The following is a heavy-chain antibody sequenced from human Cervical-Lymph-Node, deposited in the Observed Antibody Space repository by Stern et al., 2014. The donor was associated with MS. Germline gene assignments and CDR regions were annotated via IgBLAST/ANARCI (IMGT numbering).Heavy chain of an antibody. J-gene: IGHJ4*02. CDR1: GYTFNSYY. Sequence: QVQLVESGAAMRKPGASVKISCEASGYTFNSYYIHWVRQPLGQGLEWGAFVKPSCSRTPYAQRFQGRFTVTGDTSTSSVYMELTGLKSEDTAVYYCARVLSLATSDSWGQGTLVVVSS. CDR2: VKPSCSRT. D-gene: IGHD1-1*01. V-gene: IGHV1-46*02. CDR3: ARVLSLATSDS.